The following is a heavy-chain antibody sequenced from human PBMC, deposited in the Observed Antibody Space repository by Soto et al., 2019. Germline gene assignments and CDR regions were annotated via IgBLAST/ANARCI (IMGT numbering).Heavy chain of an antibody. D-gene: IGHD3-16*02. V-gene: IGHV3-9*01. J-gene: IGHJ6*02. CDR2: ISWNSGKI. CDR1: GFTFDDYA. CDR3: VKDKSNEELSIYYYNGLDV. Sequence: EAQLVESGGGLVQPGRSLRLSCAASGFTFDDYAMHWVRQAPGKGLEWVSGISWNSGKIAYADSVKGRFTISRDNAKNSLYLQMNSLRADDTAVYYCVKDKSNEELSIYYYNGLDVWGQGTTVTVSS.